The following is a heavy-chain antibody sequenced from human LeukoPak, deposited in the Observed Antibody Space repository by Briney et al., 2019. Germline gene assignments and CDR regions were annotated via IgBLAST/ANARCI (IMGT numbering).Heavy chain of an antibody. CDR1: GGSISSYY. J-gene: IGHJ4*02. Sequence: PSETLSLTCTVSGGSISSYYWSWIRQPPGKELEWIGYISYSGKTYYNPSLESRVTISVDTSQNRFSLKLSSVTAADTAVYYCARGILKSHFDFWGQGTLVTVSS. CDR2: ISYSGKT. CDR3: ARGILKSHFDF. V-gene: IGHV4-59*01.